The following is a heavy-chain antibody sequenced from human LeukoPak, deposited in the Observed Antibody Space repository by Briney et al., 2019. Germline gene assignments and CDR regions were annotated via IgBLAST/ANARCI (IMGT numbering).Heavy chain of an antibody. Sequence: SETLSLTCTVSGGSISSYYWGWIRQPPGKGLEWIGYIYYSGSTNYNPSLKSRVTISVDTSKNQFSLKLSSVTAADTAVYYCARGNDYGDYRRVPDAFDIWGQGTMVTVSS. D-gene: IGHD4-17*01. CDR2: IYYSGST. J-gene: IGHJ3*02. V-gene: IGHV4-59*01. CDR3: ARGNDYGDYRRVPDAFDI. CDR1: GGSISSYY.